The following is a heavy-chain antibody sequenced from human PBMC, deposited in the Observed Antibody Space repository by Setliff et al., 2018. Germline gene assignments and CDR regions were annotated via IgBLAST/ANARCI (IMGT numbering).Heavy chain of an antibody. Sequence: TLSLTCAVSGGSISSGGYSWSWIRQPPGKGLEWIGYIYHSGSTYYNPSLKSRVTISVDRSKNQFSLKLSSVTAADTAVYYCARGRGSYYDSSGSYDYWGQGTLVTVSS. V-gene: IGHV4-30-2*01. CDR3: ARGRGSYYDSSGSYDY. J-gene: IGHJ4*02. CDR2: IYHSGST. CDR1: GGSISSGGYS. D-gene: IGHD3-22*01.